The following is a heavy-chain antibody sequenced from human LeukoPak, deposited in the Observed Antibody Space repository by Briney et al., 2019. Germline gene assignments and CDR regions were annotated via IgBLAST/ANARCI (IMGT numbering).Heavy chain of an antibody. CDR2: IKQDGSEK. Sequence: GGSLRLSCAASGFTFSSYWMTWVRQAPGEGLEWVANIKQDGSEKYYVDSVKGRFTISRDNAKNSLFLQMNSLRAEDTAVYYCARAGGSGSLDYWGQGTLVTVSS. CDR1: GFTFSSYW. CDR3: ARAGGSGSLDY. D-gene: IGHD3-10*01. J-gene: IGHJ4*02. V-gene: IGHV3-7*01.